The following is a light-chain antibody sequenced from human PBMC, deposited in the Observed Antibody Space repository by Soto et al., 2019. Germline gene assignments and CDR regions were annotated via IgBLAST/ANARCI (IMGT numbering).Light chain of an antibody. CDR1: QSISDW. CDR2: KAS. Sequence: DLQMTQSPSTLSASVGDRVTITCRASQSISDWLAWYQQKPGKAPKLLIYKASTLDSGVPSRFSGGGSGTEFTLTINSLQPDDFATYYCQQYNSYPWTFGQGAKVEIK. V-gene: IGKV1-5*03. J-gene: IGKJ1*01. CDR3: QQYNSYPWT.